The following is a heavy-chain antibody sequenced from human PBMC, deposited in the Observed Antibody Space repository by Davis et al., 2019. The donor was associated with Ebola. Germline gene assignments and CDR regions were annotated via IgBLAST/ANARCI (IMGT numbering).Heavy chain of an antibody. D-gene: IGHD3-22*01. CDR1: GYTFTNYW. CDR3: ATHANYYAGHGYSTAPPRDY. CDR2: IYPGDSDT. V-gene: IGHV5-51*01. J-gene: IGHJ4*02. Sequence: GESLKISCQGFGYTFTNYWIGWVRQMPGKGLEWMGIIYPGDSDTRYSPSLQGQVTISVDKSISTAYLQWSSLKASDTAMYYCATHANYYAGHGYSTAPPRDYWGQGTLVTVSS.